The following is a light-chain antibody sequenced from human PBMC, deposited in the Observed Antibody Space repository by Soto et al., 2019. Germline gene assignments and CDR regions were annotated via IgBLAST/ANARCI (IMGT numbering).Light chain of an antibody. CDR1: QGISSY. Sequence: QWTQTPSFLSASVGDIVTITCRASQGISSYLAWYQQKPGKAPKLLIYDASTLQSGVPSRFSGSASGTEYTLTLSSLQPEDFATYYCQQLKSYPITFGEGTRLEIK. V-gene: IGKV1-9*01. J-gene: IGKJ5*01. CDR3: QQLKSYPIT. CDR2: DAS.